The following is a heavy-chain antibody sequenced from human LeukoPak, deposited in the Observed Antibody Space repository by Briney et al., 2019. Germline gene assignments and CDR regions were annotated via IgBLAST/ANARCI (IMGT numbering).Heavy chain of an antibody. D-gene: IGHD3-10*01. J-gene: IGHJ4*02. CDR3: ARSITMVRGEMGY. V-gene: IGHV1-8*02. CDR1: GYTFTGYY. CDR2: MNPNSGNT. Sequence: ASVKVSCKASGYTFTGYYMHWVRQAPGQGLEWMGWMNPNSGNTGYAQKFQGRVTMTRNTSISTAYMELSSLRSEDTAVYYCARSITMVRGEMGYWGQGTLVTVSS.